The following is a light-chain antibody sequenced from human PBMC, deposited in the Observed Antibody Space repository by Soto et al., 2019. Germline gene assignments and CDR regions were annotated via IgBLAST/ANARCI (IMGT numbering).Light chain of an antibody. V-gene: IGKV3-20*01. CDR3: QQFGGSSYS. CDR1: QSVSSNY. Sequence: ERVLTQSPGTLSLSPGERATLSCTASQSVSSNYLAWYQQKPGQAPRLLIYGASTRATGIPDRFSGSGSGTDFTLTISRLEPEDFAVYYCQQFGGSSYSFGQGTKLEIK. CDR2: GAS. J-gene: IGKJ2*03.